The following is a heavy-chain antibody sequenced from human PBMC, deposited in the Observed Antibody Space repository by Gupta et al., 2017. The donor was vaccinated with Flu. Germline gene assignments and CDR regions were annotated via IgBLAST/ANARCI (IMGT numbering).Heavy chain of an antibody. CDR3: ARAAVDSSSWFVNYYYGMDV. V-gene: IGHV4-59*01. J-gene: IGHJ6*02. Sequence: QVQLQESGPGLVKPSETLSLTCTVSGGSISSYYWSWIRQPPGKGLEWIGYIYYSGSTNYNPSLKSRVTISVDTSKNQFSLKLSSVTAADTAVYYCARAAVDSSSWFVNYYYGMDVWGQGTTVTVSS. CDR1: GGSISSYY. D-gene: IGHD6-13*01. CDR2: IYYSGST.